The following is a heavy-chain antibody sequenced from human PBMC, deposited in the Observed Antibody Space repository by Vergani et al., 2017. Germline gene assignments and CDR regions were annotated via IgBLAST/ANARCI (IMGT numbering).Heavy chain of an antibody. CDR2: INTNTGNP. D-gene: IGHD3-10*02. J-gene: IGHJ6*02. Sequence: QVQLVQSGSELKKPGASVKISCTTSGYSFTNYAINWLRQAPGQGLEWMGKINTNTGNPTYAQGFTGRFVFSLDRPASAANLQISGLKTEDTAVYFCAKLRSAVVRGVQEARYYYYGLDVWGQGTTVNVSS. CDR3: AKLRSAVVRGVQEARYYYYGLDV. CDR1: GYSFTNYA. V-gene: IGHV7-4-1*02.